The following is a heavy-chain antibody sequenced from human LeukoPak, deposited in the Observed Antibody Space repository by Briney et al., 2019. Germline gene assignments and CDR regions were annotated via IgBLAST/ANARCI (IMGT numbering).Heavy chain of an antibody. CDR3: ARDYYGSGSHDY. CDR1: GFTLSTYW. D-gene: IGHD3-10*01. Sequence: GGSLRLSCAASGFTLSTYWMSWVRQAPGKGLEWVANIKQDGSEKYYVDSVKGRFTISRDNAKNSLYLQMNSLRAEDTAVYYCARDYYGSGSHDYRGQGTLVTVSS. J-gene: IGHJ4*02. CDR2: IKQDGSEK. V-gene: IGHV3-7*01.